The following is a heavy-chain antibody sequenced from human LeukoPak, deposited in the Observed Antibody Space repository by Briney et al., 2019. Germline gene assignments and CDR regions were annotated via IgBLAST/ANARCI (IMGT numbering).Heavy chain of an antibody. CDR2: IRYDGSNK. Sequence: GGSLGLSCAASGFTFSSYGMHWVRQAPGKVLEWVAFIRYDGSNKYYADSVKGRFTISRDNSKNTLYLQMNSLRAEDTAVYYCAAIAESYYDNFDYWGQGTLVTVSS. CDR3: AAIAESYYDNFDY. V-gene: IGHV3-30*02. D-gene: IGHD1-26*01. J-gene: IGHJ4*02. CDR1: GFTFSSYG.